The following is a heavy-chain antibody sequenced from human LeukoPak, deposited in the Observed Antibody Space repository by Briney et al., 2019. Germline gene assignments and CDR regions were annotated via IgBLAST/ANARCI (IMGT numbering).Heavy chain of an antibody. J-gene: IGHJ3*02. CDR3: VRRGYYGSGAFDI. V-gene: IGHV4-59*08. CDR2: VYHSGST. Sequence: SETLSLTCSVSGGSINAYYWSWIRQPPGKGLEWIGNVYHSGSTNYNPSLESRATISVDTSKNQFSLKLSSVTAEDTAVYSCVRRGYYGSGAFDIWGQGTMVTVSS. CDR1: GGSINAYY. D-gene: IGHD3-10*01.